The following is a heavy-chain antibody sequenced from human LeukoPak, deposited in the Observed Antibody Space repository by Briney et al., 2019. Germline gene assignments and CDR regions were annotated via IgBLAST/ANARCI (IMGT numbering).Heavy chain of an antibody. CDR2: INPNSGGT. CDR3: AKLEQTFDFHY. J-gene: IGHJ4*02. Sequence: ASVKVSCKASGYTFTGYYIHWVRQAPGQGLEWMGWINPNSGGTNSAQKFQGRVTMTRDTSISTAFMELSRLKSDDTAVYYCAKLEQTFDFHYWGQGTLATVSS. CDR1: GYTFTGYY. D-gene: IGHD3-10*01. V-gene: IGHV1-2*02.